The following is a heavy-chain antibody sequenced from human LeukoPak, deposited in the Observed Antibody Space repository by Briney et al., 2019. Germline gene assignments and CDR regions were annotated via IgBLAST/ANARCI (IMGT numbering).Heavy chain of an antibody. V-gene: IGHV4-34*01. CDR2: INHSGST. CDR1: GGSFSGYY. CDR3: AIGPPYYYGMDV. Sequence: PSETLSLTCAVYGGSFSGYYWSWIRQPPGKGLEWIGEINHSGSTNYNPSLKSRVTISVDTSKNQFSLKLSSVTAADTAVYYCAIGPPYYYGMDVWGQGTTVTVSS. J-gene: IGHJ6*02.